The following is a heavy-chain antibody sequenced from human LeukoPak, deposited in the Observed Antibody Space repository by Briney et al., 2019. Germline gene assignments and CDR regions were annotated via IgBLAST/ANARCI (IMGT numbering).Heavy chain of an antibody. J-gene: IGHJ6*03. CDR3: ARPYLERSLKFYMDV. CDR2: ISYDGSSK. CDR1: GFSFNNFA. D-gene: IGHD3-3*02. V-gene: IGHV3-30*04. Sequence: GGSLRLSCAASGFSFNNFAMHWVRQAPGKGLEWVAHISYDGSSKYNEDSVKGRFTISRDDSKNTLYLQMNSLRAEDTAVYYCARPYLERSLKFYMDVWGKGTTVTVSS.